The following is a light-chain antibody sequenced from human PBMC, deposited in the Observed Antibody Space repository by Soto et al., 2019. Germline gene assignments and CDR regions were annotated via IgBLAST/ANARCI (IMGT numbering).Light chain of an antibody. J-gene: IGKJ5*01. CDR1: QSVSSY. V-gene: IGKV3-11*01. CDR3: QQLRNGPLT. CDR2: DAS. Sequence: EIVLTQSPATLSLSPGERVTLSCRASQSVSSYFAWYQQKPGQAPRLLIYDASNRATGIPARFSGSGSGTDFTLTISSLEPEDFAVYYCQQLRNGPLTFGQGTRLEIK.